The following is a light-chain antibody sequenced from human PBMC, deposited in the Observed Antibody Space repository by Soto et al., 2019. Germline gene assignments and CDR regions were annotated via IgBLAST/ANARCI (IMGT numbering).Light chain of an antibody. J-gene: IGKJ4*01. CDR1: HSVSTY. CDR2: DAS. V-gene: IGKV3-11*01. CDR3: QQPSNWPLT. Sequence: EIGLTQSPATLSLSPGERATLSCISSHSVSTYLSWYQQKPGHPPPLLIYDASNRATGIPARFSGSWSGTYFTLTISILEPEDFAVYYCQQPSNWPLTFGSGTKVDI.